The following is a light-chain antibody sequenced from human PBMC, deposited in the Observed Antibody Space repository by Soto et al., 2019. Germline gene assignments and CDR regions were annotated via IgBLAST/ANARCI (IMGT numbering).Light chain of an antibody. CDR2: ATN. V-gene: IGLV1-44*01. J-gene: IGLJ2*01. Sequence: QSVLTQPPSASGTPGQRVTISCSGSSSSIGSNTVSWYQHLPGTAPKLLIYATNQRPSGVPDRFSGSKSGTSASLAISGLLSEDDADYYCAAWDDNLKGPLFGGGTKLTVL. CDR1: SSSIGSNT. CDR3: AAWDDNLKGPL.